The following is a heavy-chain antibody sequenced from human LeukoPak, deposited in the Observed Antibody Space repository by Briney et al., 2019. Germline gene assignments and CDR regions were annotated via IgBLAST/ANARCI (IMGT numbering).Heavy chain of an antibody. J-gene: IGHJ4*02. CDR1: GFTFSTYW. CDR3: AKRSGDFDY. V-gene: IGHV3-7*03. D-gene: IGHD1-26*01. CDR2: IKPDGSDK. Sequence: GGSLRLSCAASGFTFSTYWMNWVRQAPGKGLEWVANIKPDGSDKYYVDSVKGRFTVSRDNAKNSLYLQMNSLRAEDTAVYYCAKRSGDFDYWGQGTLVTVSS.